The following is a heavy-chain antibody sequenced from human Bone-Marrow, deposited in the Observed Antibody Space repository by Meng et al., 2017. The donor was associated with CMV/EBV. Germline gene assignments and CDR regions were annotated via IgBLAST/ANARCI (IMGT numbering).Heavy chain of an antibody. CDR3: AREPHY. J-gene: IGHJ4*02. V-gene: IGHV4-34*01. CDR1: GFTFDDYG. Sequence: ESLKISCAASGFTFDDYGMSWVRQAPGKGLEWIGEINHSGSTNYNPSLKSRVTISVDTSKNQFSLKPSSVTAADTAVYYCAREPHYWGQGTLVTVSS. CDR2: INHSGST.